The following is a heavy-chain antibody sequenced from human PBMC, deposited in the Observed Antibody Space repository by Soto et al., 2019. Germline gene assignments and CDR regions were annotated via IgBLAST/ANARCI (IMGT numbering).Heavy chain of an antibody. CDR2: IYYSGST. CDR1: GGSISSYY. CDR3: ARLAVGYDFWTSDYYYYYGMDV. V-gene: IGHV4-59*01. Sequence: KPSETLSLTCTVSGGSISSYYWSWIRQPPGKGLEWIGYIYYSGSTNYNPSLKSRVTISVDTSKNQFSLKLSSVTAADTAVYYCARLAVGYDFWTSDYYYYYGMDVWGQGTTVTVSS. D-gene: IGHD3-3*01. J-gene: IGHJ6*02.